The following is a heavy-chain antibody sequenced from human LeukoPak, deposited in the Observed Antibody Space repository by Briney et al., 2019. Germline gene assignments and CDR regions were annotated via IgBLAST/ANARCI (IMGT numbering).Heavy chain of an antibody. D-gene: IGHD3-3*02. CDR2: IYYLGST. Sequence: SEILSLTCTVSGDSINNHHYYWAWIRQPPGRAPEWIGSIYYLGSTYHNPSLRSRTTMSVDTSKNQISLRLFSVTAADTAVYYCVGQLAGRYGGDWFDPWGQGTLVTVSS. J-gene: IGHJ5*02. V-gene: IGHV4-39*01. CDR3: VGQLAGRYGGDWFDP. CDR1: GDSINNHHYY.